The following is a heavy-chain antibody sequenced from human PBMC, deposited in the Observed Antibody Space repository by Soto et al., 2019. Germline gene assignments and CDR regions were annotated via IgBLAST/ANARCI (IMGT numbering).Heavy chain of an antibody. CDR3: ARDPPLDVARGFDY. J-gene: IGHJ4*02. Sequence: GASVKVSCKASGYTFTSYGIIWVRQAPGQGLEWMGWISAYNGNTNYAQKLQGRVTMTTDTSTSTAYMELRSLRSDDTAVYYCARDPPLDVARGFDYWGQGTLVTVSS. V-gene: IGHV1-18*01. D-gene: IGHD3-10*01. CDR1: GYTFTSYG. CDR2: ISAYNGNT.